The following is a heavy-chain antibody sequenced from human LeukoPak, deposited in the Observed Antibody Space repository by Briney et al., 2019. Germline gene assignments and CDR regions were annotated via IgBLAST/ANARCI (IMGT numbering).Heavy chain of an antibody. CDR3: ARSQNYYGSGDY. V-gene: IGHV4-61*03. CDR1: GGSVSNGNYY. J-gene: IGHJ4*02. CDR2: IYYSGNT. Sequence: SETLSLTCTVSGGSVSNGNYYWSWLRQPPGKALKWIGYIYYSGNTNYNPSLEGRVTISVDTSKNHFSVKLSSVTAVDTAVYYCARSQNYYGSGDYWSQGTLVTVSS. D-gene: IGHD3-10*01.